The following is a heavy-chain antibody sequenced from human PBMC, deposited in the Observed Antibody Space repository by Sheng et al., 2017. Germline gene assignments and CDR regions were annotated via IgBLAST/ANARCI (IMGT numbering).Heavy chain of an antibody. Sequence: QVQLQESGPGLVKPSETLSLTCAVSGYSISSGYYWGWIRQPPGKGLEWIGSIYHSGSTYYNPSLKSRVTISVDTSKNQFSLKLSSVTAADTAVYYCARVPYCGGDCYWGGQYFQHWGQGHPGHRLL. CDR2: IYHSGST. CDR1: GYSISSGYY. J-gene: IGHJ1*01. CDR3: ARVPYCGGDCYWGGQYFQH. V-gene: IGHV4-38-2*01. D-gene: IGHD2-21*01.